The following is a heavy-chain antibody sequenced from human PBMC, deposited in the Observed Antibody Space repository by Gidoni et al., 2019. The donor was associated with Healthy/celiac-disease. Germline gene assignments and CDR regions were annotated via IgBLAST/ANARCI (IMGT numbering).Heavy chain of an antibody. CDR2: IIAIFGTA. CDR1: GTFSSYA. D-gene: IGHD3-16*02. V-gene: IGHV1-69*01. Sequence: GTFSSYAISWVRQAPGQGLEWMGGIIAIFGTANYAQKFQGRVTITADESTSTAYMELSSLRSEDTAVYYCARGSNPLRLGELSYPLDYWGQGTLVTVSS. J-gene: IGHJ4*02. CDR3: ARGSNPLRLGELSYPLDY.